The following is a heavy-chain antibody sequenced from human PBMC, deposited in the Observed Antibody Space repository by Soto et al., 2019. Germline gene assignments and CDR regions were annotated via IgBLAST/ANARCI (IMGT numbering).Heavy chain of an antibody. V-gene: IGHV3-23*01. J-gene: IGHJ4*02. CDR2: ISGSGDST. CDR3: AKRVYDSSGYPLYHFDY. Sequence: GGSLRLSCAASGFTFSSYAMSWVRQAPGKGLEWVSAISGSGDSTYYADSVKGRFTISRDNSKNTLYLQMNSLRAEDTAVYYCAKRVYDSSGYPLYHFDYWGQGTLVTVSS. CDR1: GFTFSSYA. D-gene: IGHD3-22*01.